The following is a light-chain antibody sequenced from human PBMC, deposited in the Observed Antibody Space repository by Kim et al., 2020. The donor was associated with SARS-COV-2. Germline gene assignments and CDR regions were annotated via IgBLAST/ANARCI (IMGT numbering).Light chain of an antibody. Sequence: VSPGQPASITCSGDKLGDKYVCWYQQKPGHSPVLVIYQDTKRTSRLPGRFSGSKSGNTATLTIGGTQAMDEADYYCQAYDSGITYVFGTGTKVTVL. CDR1: KLGDKY. J-gene: IGLJ1*01. V-gene: IGLV3-1*01. CDR2: QDT. CDR3: QAYDSGITYV.